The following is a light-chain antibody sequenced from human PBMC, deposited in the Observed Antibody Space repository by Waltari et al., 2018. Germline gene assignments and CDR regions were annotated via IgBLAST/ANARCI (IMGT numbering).Light chain of an antibody. V-gene: IGKV1-9*01. Sequence: DIQLTQSPSFLSASVGDSVTITCRASQGISSYLAWYQQKPGKAPKLLSYAAATLQAGVPSRFSGSGSVTEFTLTISSLPPEDFATYYCQQLYSYPFTFGPGTKVDIK. CDR1: QGISSY. CDR3: QQLYSYPFT. CDR2: AAA. J-gene: IGKJ3*01.